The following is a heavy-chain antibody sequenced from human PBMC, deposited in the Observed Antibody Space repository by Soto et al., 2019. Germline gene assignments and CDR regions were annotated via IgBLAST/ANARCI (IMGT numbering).Heavy chain of an antibody. D-gene: IGHD3-10*01. J-gene: IGHJ4*02. V-gene: IGHV4-38-2*02. CDR2: IYPGGGT. Sequence: SETLSLTCTVAGHSINSDYYWGWIRQPPGKGLEWIGSIYPGGGTYYNPSLKSRVAISIDTSKNQFSLRLTSVTAADTAMYYCARKGYYPSGRINLFDSWGQGTLVTVSS. CDR3: ARKGYYPSGRINLFDS. CDR1: GHSINSDYY.